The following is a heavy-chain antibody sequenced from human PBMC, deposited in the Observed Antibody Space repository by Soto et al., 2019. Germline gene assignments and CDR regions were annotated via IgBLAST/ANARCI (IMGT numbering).Heavy chain of an antibody. CDR3: ARALHTMVRGEFGY. V-gene: IGHV4-31*03. J-gene: IGHJ4*02. D-gene: IGHD3-10*01. CDR1: GGSISSGDYY. CDR2: IHYSGST. Sequence: QVQLQESGPGLVKPSQTLSLTCTVSGGSISSGDYYWSCIRQHPGQGLEWIGYIHYSGSTYYDPSLKSRVTISVDTAKNQCSLKLSSVTAADTAVYYCARALHTMVRGEFGYWGQGTLVTVSS.